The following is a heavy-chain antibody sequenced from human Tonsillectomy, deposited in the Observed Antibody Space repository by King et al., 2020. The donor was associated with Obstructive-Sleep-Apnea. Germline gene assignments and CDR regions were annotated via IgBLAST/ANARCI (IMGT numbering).Heavy chain of an antibody. J-gene: IGHJ4*02. V-gene: IGHV4-39*07. CDR1: GDSVTSNRYF. CDR2: AYYSGST. Sequence: QLQESGPGLMRPSETLSLTCSVSGDSVTSNRYFWGWTRQPPGRGLEWIASAYYSGSTYYNPSLKSRVTMSVDASKNQFSLKLSSVTGADTAVYYCARDLDQYDASGYFWGQGVLVTVSS. D-gene: IGHD3-22*01. CDR3: ARDLDQYDASGYF.